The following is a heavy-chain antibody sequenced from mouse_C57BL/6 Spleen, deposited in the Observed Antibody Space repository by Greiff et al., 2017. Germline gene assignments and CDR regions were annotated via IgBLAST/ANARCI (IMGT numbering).Heavy chain of an antibody. CDR1: GYTFTDYY. V-gene: IGHV1-84*01. CDR3: ARWIYYGNYDYAMDY. D-gene: IGHD2-1*01. Sequence: QVQLQQSGPELVKPGASVKISCKASGYTFTDYYLNWVKQRTGQGLEWIGWIYPGSGNTKYNEKFKGKATLTVVTSSSTAYIQLRRLTSADSAVYFCARWIYYGNYDYAMDYWGQGTSVTVSS. CDR2: IYPGSGNT. J-gene: IGHJ4*01.